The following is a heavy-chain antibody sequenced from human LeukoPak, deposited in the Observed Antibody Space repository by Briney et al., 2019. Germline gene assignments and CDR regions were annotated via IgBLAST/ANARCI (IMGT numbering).Heavy chain of an antibody. Sequence: SETLSLTCTVSGGSISSYYWSWIRQPAGKGLEWMGRIYTSGSTNYNPSLKSRVTMSVDTSRNQFSLKLSSVTAADTAVYYCARGYRGTDFDYWRQGTLVTVSS. CDR2: IYTSGST. CDR3: ARGYRGTDFDY. V-gene: IGHV4-4*07. D-gene: IGHD5-18*01. CDR1: GGSISSYY. J-gene: IGHJ4*02.